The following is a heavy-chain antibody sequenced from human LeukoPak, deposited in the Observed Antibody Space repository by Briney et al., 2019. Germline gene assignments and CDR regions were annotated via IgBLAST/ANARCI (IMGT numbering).Heavy chain of an antibody. Sequence: KTSETLSLTCTVSGGSISSSSYYWGWIRQPPGKGLEWIGSIYYSGTTYYNPSLKSLFTISVDTSKNQFSLKLSSVTAADTAVYYCARLQYCYDSRGYLSYYLDYWGQGTPVTVSS. J-gene: IGHJ4*02. CDR2: IYYSGTT. V-gene: IGHV4-39*01. CDR1: GGSISSSSYY. D-gene: IGHD3-22*01. CDR3: ARLQYCYDSRGYLSYYLDY.